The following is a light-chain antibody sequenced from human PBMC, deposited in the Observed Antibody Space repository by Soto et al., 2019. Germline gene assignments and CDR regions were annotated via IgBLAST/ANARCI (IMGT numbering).Light chain of an antibody. Sequence: DIQMTQSPSTLSASVGDRVTITCRASQSISSWLVWYQQKLGKAPKVLIYKASSLESGVPSRFSGSESGTEFTLTISSLQPDDFATYYCQQYYTYPLTFGGGTKVEIK. CDR2: KAS. V-gene: IGKV1-5*03. CDR1: QSISSW. J-gene: IGKJ4*01. CDR3: QQYYTYPLT.